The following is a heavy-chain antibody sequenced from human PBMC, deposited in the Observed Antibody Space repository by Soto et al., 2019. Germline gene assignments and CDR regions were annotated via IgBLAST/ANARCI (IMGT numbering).Heavy chain of an antibody. Sequence: SGPTLVNPTQTLTLTCSFSGFSLSTSGVGVGWIRQSPGKALEWLALIYWSGDEHYRPSLKSRLSIIKDTSKNHVVLIMTDMDPVDTATYYCARGLATLPVFAFDIWGQGTMVTVS. CDR2: IYWSGDE. CDR3: ARGLATLPVFAFDI. J-gene: IGHJ3*02. V-gene: IGHV2-5*01. D-gene: IGHD6-6*01. CDR1: GFSLSTSGVG.